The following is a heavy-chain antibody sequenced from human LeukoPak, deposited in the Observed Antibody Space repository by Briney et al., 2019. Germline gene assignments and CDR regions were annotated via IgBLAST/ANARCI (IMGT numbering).Heavy chain of an antibody. Sequence: PGRSLSLSRAATGFTFRNYGMHWVRQAPGTGQEWVAVIWYDGSHEYYADSVKGRFTISRDNSKNTVYLQMNSLRAEDTAVYYCARTYRSGWYYFDHWGQGTLVTVSS. D-gene: IGHD6-19*01. CDR2: IWYDGSHE. CDR1: GFTFRNYG. J-gene: IGHJ4*02. CDR3: ARTYRSGWYYFDH. V-gene: IGHV3-33*01.